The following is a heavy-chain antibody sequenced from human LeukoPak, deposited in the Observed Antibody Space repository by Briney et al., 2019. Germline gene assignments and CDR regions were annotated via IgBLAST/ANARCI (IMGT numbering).Heavy chain of an antibody. Sequence: WGVLRLSCSAPGFTFSSYAMGWVRQAPGKGLEWVAVITFGGSNKYHADSVKGRFTISRDNSKNTLYLQMNNLRGEDTAVYFCARDPTQWFGELLSGYQYHGMDVWGRGTTVTVSS. V-gene: IGHV3-30*04. CDR3: ARDPTQWFGELLSGYQYHGMDV. D-gene: IGHD3-10*01. J-gene: IGHJ6*02. CDR1: GFTFSSYA. CDR2: ITFGGSNK.